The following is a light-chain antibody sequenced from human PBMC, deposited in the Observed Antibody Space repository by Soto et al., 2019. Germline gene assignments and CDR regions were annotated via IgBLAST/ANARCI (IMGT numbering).Light chain of an antibody. J-gene: IGLJ1*01. V-gene: IGLV2-14*01. CDR1: SSDIGIYNF. CDR3: SSYTSSSSYV. Sequence: QSVLTQPASVSGSPGQSITISCTGTSSDIGIYNFVSWYQQHPGKAPKLIIYEVRYRPSGVSDRFSGSKSDNTAFLSISGLQAEDEGDYYYSSYTSSSSYVFGTGTKVTVL. CDR2: EVR.